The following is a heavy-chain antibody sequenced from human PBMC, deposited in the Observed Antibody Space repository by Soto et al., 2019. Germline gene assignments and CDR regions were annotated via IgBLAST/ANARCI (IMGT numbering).Heavy chain of an antibody. V-gene: IGHV3-48*02. CDR2: ISSSGSTI. CDR3: AREGGRHCSPSRCYNAFDI. D-gene: IGHD2-15*01. J-gene: IGHJ3*02. CDR1: GFPFSAFS. Sequence: PGGSLRLSCASSGFPFSAFSLNWVRQAPGTGLEWVAYISSSGSTIYYADSVKGRFTISRDNAKTSLYLQMDSLRDEDTAVYYCAREGGRHCSPSRCYNAFDIWGQGTTVTVSS.